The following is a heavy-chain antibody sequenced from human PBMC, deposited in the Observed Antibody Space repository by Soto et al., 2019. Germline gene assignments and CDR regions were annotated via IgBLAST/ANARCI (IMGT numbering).Heavy chain of an antibody. CDR1: GYTFTSYG. CDR2: ISAYNGNT. V-gene: IGHV1-18*01. D-gene: IGHD2-21*02. J-gene: IGHJ4*02. Sequence: QVQLVQSGAEVKKPGASVKVSCKASGYTFTSYGISWVRQAPGQGLEWMGWISAYNGNTNYAQKLQGRVTMTTDTSTSTAYMELRSLRSDDTAVYYCARDYEDIVVVTAIRSEFAYWGQGTLVTVSS. CDR3: ARDYEDIVVVTAIRSEFAY.